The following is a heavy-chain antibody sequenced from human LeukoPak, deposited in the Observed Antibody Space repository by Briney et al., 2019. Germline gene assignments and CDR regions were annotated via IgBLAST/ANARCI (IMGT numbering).Heavy chain of an antibody. V-gene: IGHV4-38-2*01. CDR1: VYSISGGYY. D-gene: IGHD3-22*01. Sequence: SETLSLTCAVSVYSISGGYYWGWIRQPPGKGREWIGSIYHRGSTYYNPSLKSRVTISVDTYKNQFSLKLSSVTAADTAVYYCARLDSSGYGILCYWGQGTLVTVSS. CDR3: ARLDSSGYGILCY. CDR2: IYHRGST. J-gene: IGHJ4*02.